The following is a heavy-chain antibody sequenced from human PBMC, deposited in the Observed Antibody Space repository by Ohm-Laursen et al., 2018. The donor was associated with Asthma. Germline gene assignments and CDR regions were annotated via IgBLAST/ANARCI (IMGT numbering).Heavy chain of an antibody. CDR3: ARDEIGYGIAAAGPRNFDY. J-gene: IGHJ4*02. D-gene: IGHD6-13*01. CDR1: GFTVSPYD. V-gene: IGHV3-21*01. Sequence: SLRLSCAASGFTVSPYDMNWVRQAPGKGLEWVSSISGSRSNTFYSDSVKGRFTISRDNSKNTLYLQMNSLRAEDTAVYYCARDEIGYGIAAAGPRNFDYWGQGTLVTVSS. CDR2: ISGSRSNT.